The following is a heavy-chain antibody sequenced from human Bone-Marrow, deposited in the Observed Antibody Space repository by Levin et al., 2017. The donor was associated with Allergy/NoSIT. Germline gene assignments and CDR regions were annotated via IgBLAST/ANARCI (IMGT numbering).Heavy chain of an antibody. CDR1: GFSLSTIGVG. Sequence: SGPTLVKPTQTLTLTCTFSGFSLSTIGVGVGWIRQPPGKALEWLALIYWDDDKRYSPSLKSRLTITKDTSKNQVVVTLTNMDPVDTATYYCAREEGYYDYWGQGTLVTVSS. CDR3: AREEGYYDY. CDR2: IYWDDDK. V-gene: IGHV2-5*02. J-gene: IGHJ4*02.